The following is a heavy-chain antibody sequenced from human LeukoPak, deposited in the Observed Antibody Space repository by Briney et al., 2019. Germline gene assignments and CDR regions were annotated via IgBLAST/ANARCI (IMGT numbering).Heavy chain of an antibody. Sequence: GGSLRLFCAASGFTFSSYEMNWVRQAPGKGLEWLSYISSSSSTIYYADSVKGRFTISRDNAKNSLYLQMNSLRAEGTAVYYCARGDCSGGSCYLSLTTIDYWGQGTLVTVSS. V-gene: IGHV3-48*01. CDR3: ARGDCSGGSCYLSLTTIDY. D-gene: IGHD2-15*01. J-gene: IGHJ4*02. CDR1: GFTFSSYE. CDR2: ISSSSSTI.